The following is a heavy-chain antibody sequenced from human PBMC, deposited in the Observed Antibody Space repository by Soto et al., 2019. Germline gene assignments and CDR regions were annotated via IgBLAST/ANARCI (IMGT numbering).Heavy chain of an antibody. CDR2: IWYDGSNK. CDR1: GFTFSSYG. Sequence: GGSLRLSCAASGFTFSSYGMHWVRQAPGKGLEWVAVIWYDGSNKYYADSVKGRFTISRDNSKNTLYLQMNSLRAEDTAVYYCARDPRRDGYNGPRYYYGMDVWGQGTTVTVSS. D-gene: IGHD5-12*01. CDR3: ARDPRRDGYNGPRYYYGMDV. J-gene: IGHJ6*02. V-gene: IGHV3-33*01.